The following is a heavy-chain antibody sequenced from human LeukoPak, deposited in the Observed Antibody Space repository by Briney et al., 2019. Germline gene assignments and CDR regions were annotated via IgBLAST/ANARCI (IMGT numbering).Heavy chain of an antibody. Sequence: GGSLRLSCAAFGFTFTNHAIHWVRQAPGKGMEWVAVVWYDGRDKFYSDYVEGPFTIPRDNSKNTVNLQMSSLRAEDTAIDYCARYSGSFLDYWGQGTLVTVSS. CDR3: ARYSGSFLDY. CDR2: VWYDGRDK. D-gene: IGHD3-10*01. CDR1: GFTFTNHA. V-gene: IGHV3-33*01. J-gene: IGHJ4*02.